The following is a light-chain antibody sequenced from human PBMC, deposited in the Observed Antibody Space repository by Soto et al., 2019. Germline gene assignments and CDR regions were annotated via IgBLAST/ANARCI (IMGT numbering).Light chain of an antibody. CDR3: QQYDNLPVT. CDR1: HDIINY. Sequence: DIQMTQSPSSLSASVGDRVTITCRASHDIINYLNWFQQKPGEAPKLLIFDAFKLETGVPSRFSGSGSGTDFTLTISSLQPEDIATYYCQQYDNLPVTFGGGTKVEIK. J-gene: IGKJ4*01. V-gene: IGKV1-33*01. CDR2: DAF.